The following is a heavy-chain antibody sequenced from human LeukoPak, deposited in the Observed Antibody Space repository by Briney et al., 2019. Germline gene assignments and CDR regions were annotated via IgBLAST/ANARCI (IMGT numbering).Heavy chain of an antibody. D-gene: IGHD3-16*01. J-gene: IGHJ3*02. CDR3: ARSPGEFSIWGASGYAFDI. CDR2: MYSIGNT. CDR1: GGSIKSFY. V-gene: IGHV4-59*08. Sequence: SETLSLTCSVSGGSIKSFYWSWIRQPPGKGLEGIGYMYSIGNTNYNPSLRSRVTMSVNTSKNQFSLRLNSVTAADTAVYFCARSPGEFSIWGASGYAFDIWGQGTMVTVSS.